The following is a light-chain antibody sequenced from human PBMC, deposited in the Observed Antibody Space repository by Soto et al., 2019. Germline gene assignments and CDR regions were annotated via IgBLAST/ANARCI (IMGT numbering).Light chain of an antibody. CDR1: SSDVGGYNY. J-gene: IGLJ1*01. V-gene: IGLV2-8*01. CDR2: EVS. CDR3: RSYAGSNTYV. Sequence: QSALTQPPSASGSPGQSVTISCTGTSSDVGGYNYVSWYQQHPGKAPKLMIYEVSKRPSGVPDRFSGSKSGNTASLTVSGLQAEDEADYYCRSYAGSNTYVFGTGTKLAVL.